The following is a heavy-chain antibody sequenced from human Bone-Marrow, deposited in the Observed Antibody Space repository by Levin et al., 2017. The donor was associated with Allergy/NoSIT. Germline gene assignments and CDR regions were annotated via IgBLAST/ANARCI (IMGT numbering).Heavy chain of an antibody. V-gene: IGHV5-51*01. CDR1: GYSFTSYW. CDR3: ARYHDYGGNPLGY. D-gene: IGHD4-23*01. J-gene: IGHJ4*02. CDR2: IYPGDSDT. Sequence: GESLKISCKGSGYSFTSYWLGWVRQMPGKGLEWMGIIYPGDSDTRYSPSFQGQVTISADRSISTAYLQWSSLKASDTAMYYCARYHDYGGNPLGYWGQGTLVTVSS.